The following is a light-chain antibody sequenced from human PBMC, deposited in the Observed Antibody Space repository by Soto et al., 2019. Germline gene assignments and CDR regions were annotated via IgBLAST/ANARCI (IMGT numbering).Light chain of an antibody. CDR1: SSDVGKYDY. CDR3: SSYAGTYTFGV. J-gene: IGLJ1*01. Sequence: QSALTQPPSASGSPGQSVTISCTGTSSDVGKYDYVSWFQHHPGKAPKLIIYEVSKRPSGVPDRFSGSKSGSTASLTVSGLQTEDEADYYCSSYAGTYTFGVFGTGTKLTVL. CDR2: EVS. V-gene: IGLV2-8*01.